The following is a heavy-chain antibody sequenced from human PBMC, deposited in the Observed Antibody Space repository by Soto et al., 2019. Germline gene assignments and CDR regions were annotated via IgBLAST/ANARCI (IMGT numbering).Heavy chain of an antibody. CDR1: GYTFTSYG. D-gene: IGHD6-13*01. CDR3: ARDWGIAAAEKGRNYYYYGMDV. J-gene: IGHJ6*02. CDR2: ISAYNGNT. Sequence: QVQLVQSGAEVKKPGASVKVSCKASGYTFTSYGISWVRQAPGQGLEWMGWISAYNGNTNYAQKLQGRVTMTTDTSTRTAYMELRSLRSDDTAVYYCARDWGIAAAEKGRNYYYYGMDVWGQGTTVTVSS. V-gene: IGHV1-18*01.